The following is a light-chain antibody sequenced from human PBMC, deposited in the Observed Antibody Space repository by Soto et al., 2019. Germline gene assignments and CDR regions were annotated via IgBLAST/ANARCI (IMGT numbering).Light chain of an antibody. Sequence: EIVLTQSTTILSVCPGEIATLSCRASQSVSSNLAWYQQKPGQAPRLLIYGASSRATGIPDRFSGSGSGTDFTLTISRLEPEDFAVYYCQQYGSSPRTFGQGTTVDNK. CDR1: QSVSSN. J-gene: IGKJ1*01. CDR2: GAS. CDR3: QQYGSSPRT. V-gene: IGKV3-20*01.